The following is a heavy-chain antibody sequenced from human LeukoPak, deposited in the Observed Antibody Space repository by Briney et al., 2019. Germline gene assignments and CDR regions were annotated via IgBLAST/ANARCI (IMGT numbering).Heavy chain of an antibody. Sequence: MTGGSLRLSCAASGFTFSSYSMNWVRQAPGKGLEWVSSISSSSSYIYYADSVKGRFTISRDNAKNSLYLQMNSLRAEDTAVYYCASSTVTTLALWFDPWGQGTLVTVSS. CDR1: GFTFSSYS. CDR2: ISSSSSYI. V-gene: IGHV3-21*01. CDR3: ASSTVTTLALWFDP. J-gene: IGHJ5*02. D-gene: IGHD4-11*01.